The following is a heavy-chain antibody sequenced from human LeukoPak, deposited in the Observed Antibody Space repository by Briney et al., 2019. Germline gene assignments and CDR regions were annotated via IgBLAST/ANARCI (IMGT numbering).Heavy chain of an antibody. J-gene: IGHJ4*02. Sequence: SETLTLTCTVSGGSISSCYASRIRQPPGKGLEWIGYIYYGGSTNYNPSLKSRVTISVDTSKNQFSLKLTSMTAADTAVYYCAGHSGDYWGKETLATVSS. D-gene: IGHD3-10*01. CDR1: GGSISSCY. CDR3: AGHSGDY. V-gene: IGHV4-59*08. CDR2: IYYGGST.